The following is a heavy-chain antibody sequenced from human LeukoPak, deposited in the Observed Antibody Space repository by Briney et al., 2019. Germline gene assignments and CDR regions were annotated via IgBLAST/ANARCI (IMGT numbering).Heavy chain of an antibody. CDR1: GFTFSTYG. CDR3: VGELLTAAGTIGAFDI. Sequence: PGGSLTLFCAASGFTFSTYGMHWLRQAPGKGLEWVAVIWPNGSNKYHADSAKGRFTISRDNSKSTLFLQMSSLAAEDTAVYYCVGELLTAAGTIGAFDIWGRGTMVTVSS. V-gene: IGHV3-33*02. D-gene: IGHD6-13*01. CDR2: IWPNGSNK. J-gene: IGHJ3*02.